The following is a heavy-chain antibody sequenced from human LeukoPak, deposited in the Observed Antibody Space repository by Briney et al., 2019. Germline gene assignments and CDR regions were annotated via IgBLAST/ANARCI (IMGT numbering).Heavy chain of an antibody. V-gene: IGHV3-7*03. CDR2: IKQDGSEK. CDR3: AKLTKISDY. J-gene: IGHJ4*02. D-gene: IGHD2-2*01. CDR1: GFTFSSYW. Sequence: PGGSLRLSCAASGFTFSSYWMSWVRQAPGKGLEWVANIKQDGSEKYYVDSVKGRFTISRDNSKNTLYLQMNSLRAEDTAVYYCAKLTKISDYWGQGTLVTVSS.